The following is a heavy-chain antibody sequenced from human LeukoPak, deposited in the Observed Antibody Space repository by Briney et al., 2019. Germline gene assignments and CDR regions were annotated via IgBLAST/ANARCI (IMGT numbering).Heavy chain of an antibody. CDR1: GFDFSSYG. J-gene: IGHJ3*02. Sequence: GGSLRLSCAASGFDFSSYGMHWVRQAPGKGLEWVAFIRYDGSNKYYADSVKGRFTISRDNAKNSLYLQMNSLRAEDTAVYYCARALGEYSSGWYEIYEPDAFDIWGQGTMVTVSS. CDR2: IRYDGSNK. D-gene: IGHD6-19*01. CDR3: ARALGEYSSGWYEIYEPDAFDI. V-gene: IGHV3-30*02.